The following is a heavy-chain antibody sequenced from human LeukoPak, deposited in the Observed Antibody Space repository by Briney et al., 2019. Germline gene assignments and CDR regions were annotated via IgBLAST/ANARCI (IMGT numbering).Heavy chain of an antibody. CDR2: IYYTGNT. CDR3: AREIQYYYDGRASVPGFYFDN. D-gene: IGHD3-22*01. CDR1: GGSISRNKYY. J-gene: IGHJ4*02. V-gene: IGHV4-39*02. Sequence: PSETLSLTCTVSGGSISRNKYYWAWIRQPPGKGLEWIGNIYYTGNTYYNPSLKSRVTISVDTSKNQFSLKLSSVTAADTTVYYCAREIQYYYDGRASVPGFYFDNWGQGTLVTVSS.